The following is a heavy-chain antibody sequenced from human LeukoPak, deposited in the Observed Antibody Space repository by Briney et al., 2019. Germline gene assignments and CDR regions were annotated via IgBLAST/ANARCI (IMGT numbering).Heavy chain of an antibody. Sequence: PGGSLRLSCAASGFTFSSYSMYWVRQAPGKGLEWVSSISSSSSYIYYADSVKGRFTISRDNAKNSLYLQMNSLRAEDTAVYYCAREVGESLDYYYYGMDVRGKGTTVTVSS. D-gene: IGHD3-10*01. CDR2: ISSSSSYI. CDR1: GFTFSSYS. J-gene: IGHJ6*04. CDR3: AREVGESLDYYYYGMDV. V-gene: IGHV3-21*01.